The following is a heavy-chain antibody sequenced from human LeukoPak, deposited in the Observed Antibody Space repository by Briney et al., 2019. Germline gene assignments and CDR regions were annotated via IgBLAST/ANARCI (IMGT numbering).Heavy chain of an antibody. Sequence: ASVKVSCKASGYTFTRYGISWVRQAPGQGLEWMGWISAYNGNTNYAQKLQGRVTMTTDTSTSTAYMELRSLRSDDTAVYYCARDGQGEDIVVVPAAKPLGYWGQGTLVTVSS. D-gene: IGHD2-2*01. CDR2: ISAYNGNT. V-gene: IGHV1-18*01. CDR1: GYTFTRYG. J-gene: IGHJ4*02. CDR3: ARDGQGEDIVVVPAAKPLGY.